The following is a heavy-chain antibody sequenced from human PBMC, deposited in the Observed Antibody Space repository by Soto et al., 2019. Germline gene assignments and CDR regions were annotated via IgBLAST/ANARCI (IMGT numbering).Heavy chain of an antibody. CDR2: ITWNSGGI. V-gene: IGHV3-9*01. Sequence: EVQLVESGGGLVQPGRSLRLSCAASGFTFDNYAMHWVRQAPGKGLEWVSGITWNSGGIAYADSVRDRFRISRDNAKNSLYLQMNSLRAEDTAVYYGAKDLFQRGGTGWGGFQRWVLGTLVIVSS. CDR1: GFTFDNYA. J-gene: IGHJ1*01. CDR3: AKDLFQRGGTGWGGFQR. D-gene: IGHD1-1*01.